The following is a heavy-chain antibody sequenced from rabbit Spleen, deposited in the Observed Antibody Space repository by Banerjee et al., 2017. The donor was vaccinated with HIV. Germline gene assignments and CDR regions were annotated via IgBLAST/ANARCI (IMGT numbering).Heavy chain of an antibody. CDR3: ARGSAAMTMVITGYYLSL. D-gene: IGHD2-1*01. Sequence: QSLEESGGDLVKPGASLTLTCTASGFSFGSTQYMCWVRQAPGKWLEWIACIYTSSGSTWYATWAKGRFTISKTSSTTVTLQMTSLTAADTATYFCARGSAAMTMVITGYYLSLWGPGTLVTVS. J-gene: IGHJ6*01. CDR2: IYTSSGST. CDR1: GFSFGSTQY. V-gene: IGHV1S40*01.